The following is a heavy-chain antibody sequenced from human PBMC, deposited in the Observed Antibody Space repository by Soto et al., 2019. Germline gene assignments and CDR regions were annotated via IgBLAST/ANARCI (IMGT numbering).Heavy chain of an antibody. Sequence: SETLSLTCTVSVVSISSSSYYWGWIRQPPGKGLEWIGSIYYSGSTYYNPSLKSRVTISVDTSKNQFSLKLSSVTAADTAVYYCARQYYYGSGSYYRLYYFDYWGQGTLVTVSS. J-gene: IGHJ4*02. V-gene: IGHV4-39*01. CDR1: VVSISSSSYY. D-gene: IGHD3-10*01. CDR2: IYYSGST. CDR3: ARQYYYGSGSYYRLYYFDY.